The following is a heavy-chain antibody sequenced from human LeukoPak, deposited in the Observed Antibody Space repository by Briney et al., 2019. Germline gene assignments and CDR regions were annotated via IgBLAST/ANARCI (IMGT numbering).Heavy chain of an antibody. Sequence: PSETLSLTCTVSGVSISSGGYYWSWIRQHPGKGLEWIGYIYYTGGTDYNPSLKSRATISVGTSKNQFSLKLSSVTAADTAVYYCARDVATVTLAWFFDPWGRGTLVTVSS. CDR1: GVSISSGGYY. J-gene: IGHJ2*01. CDR2: IYYTGGT. D-gene: IGHD4-17*01. CDR3: ARDVATVTLAWFFDP. V-gene: IGHV4-31*03.